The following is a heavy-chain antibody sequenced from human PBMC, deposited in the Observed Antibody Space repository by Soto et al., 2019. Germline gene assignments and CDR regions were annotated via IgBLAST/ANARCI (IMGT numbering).Heavy chain of an antibody. CDR1: GYIFVNYG. J-gene: IGHJ6*02. D-gene: IGHD3-16*01. V-gene: IGHV1-18*01. Sequence: QVQLVQSGDEVKKPGASVKVSGKASGYIFVNYGIAGVRQAPGQGLEWMGWISPYTGNTHSASKVQGRLTMTTDTSTSTAYMDLGSLTSDDTAVYYCVMVDNYVTPTPQDVWGQGTTVTVSS. CDR2: ISPYTGNT. CDR3: VMVDNYVTPTPQDV.